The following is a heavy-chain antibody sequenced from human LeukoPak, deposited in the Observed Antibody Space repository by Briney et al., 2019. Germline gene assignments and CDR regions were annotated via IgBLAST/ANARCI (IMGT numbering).Heavy chain of an antibody. CDR1: GGSFSGYY. Sequence: PSETLSLTCAVYGGSFSGYYWRWIRQPPGKGLEWIGEINHSGSTNYNPSLKSRVTISVDTSKNQFSLKLSSVTAADTAVCYCARGRPIFGVAYYMDVWGKGTTVTVSS. CDR3: ARGRPIFGVAYYMDV. CDR2: INHSGST. V-gene: IGHV4-34*01. J-gene: IGHJ6*03. D-gene: IGHD3-3*01.